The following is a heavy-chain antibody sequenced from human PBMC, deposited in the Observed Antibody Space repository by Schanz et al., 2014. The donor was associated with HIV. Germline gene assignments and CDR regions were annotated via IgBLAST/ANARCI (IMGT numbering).Heavy chain of an antibody. D-gene: IGHD3-22*01. Sequence: VQVVESGGGVVQPGRSLTLSCATTGFPLRDYGMHWVRQAAGKGLEWVSSISESGGRTYYADSVNGRFTISRDNSKNTLYLQMTTLRTEDTAVYYCAKPEYDSRGNSQSHFDYWGQGTLVTVSS. J-gene: IGHJ4*02. CDR2: ISESGGRT. CDR3: AKPEYDSRGNSQSHFDY. CDR1: GFPLRDYG. V-gene: IGHV3-23*04.